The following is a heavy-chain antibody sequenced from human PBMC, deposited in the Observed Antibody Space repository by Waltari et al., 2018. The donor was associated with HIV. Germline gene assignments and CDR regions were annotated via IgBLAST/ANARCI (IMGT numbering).Heavy chain of an antibody. V-gene: IGHV3-21*01. CDR3: ARDGNQLLFDY. Sequence: EVQLVESGGGLVKPGGSLSLAGAASGFTFSSYGMDWVRQAPGKGLEWVSSISSGSSYIYYADSVKGRFTISRDNAKNSLYLQMNSLRAEDTAVYYCARDGNQLLFDYWGQGTLVTVSS. J-gene: IGHJ4*02. D-gene: IGHD2-2*01. CDR1: GFTFSSYG. CDR2: ISSGSSYI.